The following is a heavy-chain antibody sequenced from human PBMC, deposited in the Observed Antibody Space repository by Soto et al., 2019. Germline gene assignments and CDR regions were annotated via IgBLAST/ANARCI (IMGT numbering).Heavy chain of an antibody. CDR1: GFTFSSYG. D-gene: IGHD2-15*01. J-gene: IGHJ5*02. CDR3: AKDYFDIVVVVAHSGWFDP. V-gene: IGHV3-30*18. CDR2: ISYDGSNK. Sequence: QVQLVESGGGVVQPGRSLRLSCAASGFTFSSYGMHWVRQAPGKGLEWVAVISYDGSNKYYADSVKGRFTISRDNSKNTLYLQMNSLRAEDTAVYYCAKDYFDIVVVVAHSGWFDPWGQGTLVTVSS.